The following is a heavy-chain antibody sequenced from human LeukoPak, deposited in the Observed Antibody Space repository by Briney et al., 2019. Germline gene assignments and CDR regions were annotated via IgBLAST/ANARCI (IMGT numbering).Heavy chain of an antibody. Sequence: GGSLRLSCAASGFTFSNSAMTWVRQAPGKGLEWVSAINGYTTYYAESVKGRFTISRDNSKNTVYLRMNSLRPEDTAVYYCAILGGLSSSYDYWGQGTLVTVSS. CDR3: AILGGLSSSYDY. CDR2: INGYTT. V-gene: IGHV3-23*01. D-gene: IGHD6-13*01. CDR1: GFTFSNSA. J-gene: IGHJ4*02.